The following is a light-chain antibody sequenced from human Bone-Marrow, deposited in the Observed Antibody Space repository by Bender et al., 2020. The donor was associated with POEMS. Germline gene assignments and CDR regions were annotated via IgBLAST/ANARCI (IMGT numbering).Light chain of an antibody. CDR1: SSDFDNFNI. CDR2: DVG. V-gene: IGLV2-14*03. CDR3: SSYTFSSGEV. J-gene: IGLJ2*01. Sequence: QSALTQPASVSGSAGQSVTIPCTATSSDFDNFNIVSWYQQHPGKAPKLMIHDVGNRPSGVSNRFSGSKSGNTASLTISGLQAEDEADYYCSSYTFSSGEVFGGGTKLTVL.